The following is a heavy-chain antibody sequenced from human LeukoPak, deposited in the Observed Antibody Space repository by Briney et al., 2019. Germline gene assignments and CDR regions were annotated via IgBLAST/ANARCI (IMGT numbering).Heavy chain of an antibody. Sequence: PSETLSLTCTVSGGSISSYYWNWIRQPAGKGLEWIGRIYSSGSTNYNPSLKSRVTMSVDTSKNQFFLKLSSVTAADTAVYYCARDVVAAVGSFDYWGQGILATVSS. CDR1: GGSISSYY. V-gene: IGHV4-4*07. J-gene: IGHJ4*02. D-gene: IGHD6-13*01. CDR2: IYSSGST. CDR3: ARDVVAAVGSFDY.